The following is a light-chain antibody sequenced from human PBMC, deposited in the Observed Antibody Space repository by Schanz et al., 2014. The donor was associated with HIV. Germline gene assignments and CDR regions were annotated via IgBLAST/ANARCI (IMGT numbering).Light chain of an antibody. Sequence: QSALTQPRSVSGSPGQSVSIFCTGTGSDFGGHDYVSWYQQYPGKAPKLLIYEVDKRPSGVPDRFSGSKSGTSASLVISGLQSEDEADYYCATWDISLNGPVFGGGTKLTVL. CDR2: EVD. CDR1: GSDFGGHDY. J-gene: IGLJ2*01. CDR3: ATWDISLNGPV. V-gene: IGLV2-11*01.